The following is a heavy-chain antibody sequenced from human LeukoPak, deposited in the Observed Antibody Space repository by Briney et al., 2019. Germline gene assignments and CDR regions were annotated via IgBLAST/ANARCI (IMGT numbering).Heavy chain of an antibody. CDR1: GITFSNSA. D-gene: IGHD3-3*01. CDR3: ARERFF. Sequence: GSLRLSCVPPGITFSNSALSWVRQAPGKGLEWVSYISSSSSTIYYADSVKGRFTISRDNAKNSLYLQMNSLRAEDTAVYYCARERFFGGQGTLVTVSS. V-gene: IGHV3-48*01. J-gene: IGHJ4*02. CDR2: ISSSSSTI.